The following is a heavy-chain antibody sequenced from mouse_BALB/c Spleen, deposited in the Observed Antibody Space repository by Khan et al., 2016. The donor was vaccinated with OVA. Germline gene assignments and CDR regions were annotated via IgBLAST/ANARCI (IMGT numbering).Heavy chain of an antibody. CDR3: ARSVTITTVVATDFDC. CDR1: GYSITSDYA. Sequence: VQLKESGPGLVKPSQSLSLTCTVTGYSITSDYAWNWIRQFPGNKLEWMGYISYSGRTSYNPSLKSRISITRDTSKNQFFLQLNSVTTEDTATYYCARSVTITTVVATDFDCWGQGTTLTVSS. D-gene: IGHD1-1*01. J-gene: IGHJ2*01. V-gene: IGHV3-2*02. CDR2: ISYSGRT.